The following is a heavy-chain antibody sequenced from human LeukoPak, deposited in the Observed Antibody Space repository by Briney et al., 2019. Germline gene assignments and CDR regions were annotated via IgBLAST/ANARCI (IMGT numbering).Heavy chain of an antibody. V-gene: IGHV1-2*02. CDR1: GYTFTGYY. CDR3: ARDYDFWSGYYTPGFDY. CDR2: INPNSGGT. Sequence: ASVKVSCKASGYTFTGYYMHWVRQAPGQGLEWMGWINPNSGGTNYAQKFQGRVTMTRDTSISTAYMELSRLRSDDTAVYYCARDYDFWSGYYTPGFDYWGQGTLVTVSS. D-gene: IGHD3-3*01. J-gene: IGHJ4*02.